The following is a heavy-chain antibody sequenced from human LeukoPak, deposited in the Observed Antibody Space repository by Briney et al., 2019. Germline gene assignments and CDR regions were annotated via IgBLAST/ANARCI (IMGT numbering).Heavy chain of an antibody. CDR3: AREDVFLDSSGYYWY. J-gene: IGHJ4*02. CDR2: INPNSGGT. D-gene: IGHD3-22*01. CDR1: GYTFTGYY. V-gene: IGHV1-2*02. Sequence: ASVKVSCKASGYTFTGYYMHRVRQAPGQGLEWMGWINPNSGGTNYAQKFQGRVTMTRDTSIRTAYMELSRLRSDDTAVYYCAREDVFLDSSGYYWYWGQGTLVTVSS.